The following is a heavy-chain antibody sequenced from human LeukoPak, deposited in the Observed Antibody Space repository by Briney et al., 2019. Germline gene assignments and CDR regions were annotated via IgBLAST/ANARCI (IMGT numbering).Heavy chain of an antibody. CDR2: INWSGGST. Sequence: GGSLRLSCAASGFTFSSYAMSWVRQAPGKGLEWVSGINWSGGSTGYADSVKGRFTISRDNAKNSLDLQMNSLRAEDTALYYCAVNSGSGYYFYMDVWGKGTTVTVSS. D-gene: IGHD6-19*01. CDR1: GFTFSSYA. CDR3: AVNSGSGYYFYMDV. V-gene: IGHV3-20*04. J-gene: IGHJ6*03.